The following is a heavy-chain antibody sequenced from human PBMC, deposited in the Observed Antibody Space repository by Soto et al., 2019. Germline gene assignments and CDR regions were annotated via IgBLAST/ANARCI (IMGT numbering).Heavy chain of an antibody. V-gene: IGHV4-31*03. CDR2: IYYSGST. J-gene: IGHJ4*02. Sequence: SETLSLTCTVSGGSISRGGYYWSWIRQHPGKGLEWIGYIYYSGSTYYNPSLKSRVTISVDTSKNQFSLKLSSVTAADTAVYYCARVYCSSTSCVGVQYWGQGTLVTVSS. CDR1: GGSISRGGYY. CDR3: ARVYCSSTSCVGVQY. D-gene: IGHD2-2*01.